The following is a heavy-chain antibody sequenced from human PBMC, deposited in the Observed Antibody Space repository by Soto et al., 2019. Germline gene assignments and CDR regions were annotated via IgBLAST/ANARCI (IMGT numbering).Heavy chain of an antibody. CDR3: ARDLAVAALYGMDV. CDR1: GFTFSDYY. V-gene: IGHV3-11*01. Sequence: GGSLRLSCAASGFTFSDYYMSWIRQAPGKGLEWVSYISSSGSTIYYADSVKGRFTISRDNAKNSLYLQMNSLRAEDTAVYYCARDLAVAALYGMDVWGQGTTVTVSS. J-gene: IGHJ6*02. D-gene: IGHD6-19*01. CDR2: ISSSGSTI.